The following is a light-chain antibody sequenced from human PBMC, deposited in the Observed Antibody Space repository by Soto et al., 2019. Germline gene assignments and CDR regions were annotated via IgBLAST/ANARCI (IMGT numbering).Light chain of an antibody. CDR3: CSYAGSPWV. Sequence: QSALTQPRSVSGSPGQSVTICCTGTSSDVGGYNYVSWYQQHPGKAPKLMIYDVSKRPSGVPDRFSGSKSGNTASLTISGLQAEDEADYYCCSYAGSPWVFGGGTKVTVL. V-gene: IGLV2-11*01. CDR1: SSDVGGYNY. CDR2: DVS. J-gene: IGLJ3*02.